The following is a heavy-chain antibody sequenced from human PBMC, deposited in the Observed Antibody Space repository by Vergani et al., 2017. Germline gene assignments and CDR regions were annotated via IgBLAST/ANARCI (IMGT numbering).Heavy chain of an antibody. CDR2: IIPILGIA. V-gene: IGHV1-69*04. CDR3: ARDLIVVVPADYYYYGMDV. J-gene: IGHJ6*02. CDR1: GGTFSSYA. D-gene: IGHD2-2*01. Sequence: QVQLVQSGAEVKKPGSSVKVSCKASGGTFSSYAISWVRQAPGQGLEWMGRIIPILGIANYAQKFQGRVTITADKSTSTAYMELSSLRSEDTAVYYCARDLIVVVPADYYYYGMDVWGQGTTVTVSS.